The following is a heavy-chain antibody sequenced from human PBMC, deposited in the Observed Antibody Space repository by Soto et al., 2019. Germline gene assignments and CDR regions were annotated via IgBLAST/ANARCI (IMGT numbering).Heavy chain of an antibody. CDR2: ISAYNGNT. V-gene: IGHV1-18*04. Sequence: ASVKVSCKASGYTFTSYGISWVRQAPGQGLEWMGWISAYNGNTNYAQKLQGRVTMTTDTSTSTAYMELRSLRSDDTAVYYCARDSWTSVAVAGTSIGDYWGQGTLVTVSS. J-gene: IGHJ4*02. CDR1: GYTFTSYG. D-gene: IGHD6-19*01. CDR3: ARDSWTSVAVAGTSIGDY.